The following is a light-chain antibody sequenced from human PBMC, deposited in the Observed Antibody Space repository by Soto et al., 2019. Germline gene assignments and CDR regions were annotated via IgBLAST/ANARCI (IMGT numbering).Light chain of an antibody. CDR2: EGS. Sequence: QSALTQPASVSGSPGQSITISCTGTSSDVGSYNLVSWCQQHPGKAPKLIIYEGSKRPSGVSNRFSGSKSGNTASLTISGLQAEDEADYYCCSYAGSNKVVFGGGTKVTVL. J-gene: IGLJ2*01. CDR3: CSYAGSNKVV. CDR1: SSDVGSYNL. V-gene: IGLV2-23*01.